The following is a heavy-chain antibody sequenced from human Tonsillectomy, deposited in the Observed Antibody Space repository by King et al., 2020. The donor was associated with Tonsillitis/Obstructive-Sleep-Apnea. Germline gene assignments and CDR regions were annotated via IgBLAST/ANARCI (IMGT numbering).Heavy chain of an antibody. V-gene: IGHV3-7*03. Sequence: VQLVESGGGLVQPGGSLRLSCAASGFSFSSYWMSWVRQAPGKGLEWVANIKQDGSEKYYVDSVKGRFTISRDNAKNSLYLQMNSLRAEDTAGYYCARVLPGIYCSSTSCYGCGFDIWGQGTMVTVSS. J-gene: IGHJ3*02. CDR3: ARVLPGIYCSSTSCYGCGFDI. D-gene: IGHD2-2*01. CDR2: IKQDGSEK. CDR1: GFSFSSYW.